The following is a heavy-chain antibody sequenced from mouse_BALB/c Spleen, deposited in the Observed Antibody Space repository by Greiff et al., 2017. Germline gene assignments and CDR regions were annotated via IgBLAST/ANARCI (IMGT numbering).Heavy chain of an antibody. J-gene: IGHJ3*01. CDR1: GFTFSDYY. CDR2: ISDGGSYT. V-gene: IGHV5-4*02. D-gene: IGHD2-1*01. Sequence: LVESGGGLVKPGGSLKLSCAASGFTFSDYYMYWVRQTPEKRLEWVATISDGGSYTYYPDSVKGRFTISRDNAKNNLYLQMSSLKSEDTAMYYCARDDGNYWFAYWGQGTLVTVS. CDR3: ARDDGNYWFAY.